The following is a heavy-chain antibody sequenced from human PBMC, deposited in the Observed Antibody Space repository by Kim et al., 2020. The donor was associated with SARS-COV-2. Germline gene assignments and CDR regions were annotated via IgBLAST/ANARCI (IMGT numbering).Heavy chain of an antibody. D-gene: IGHD2-15*01. CDR1: GYTFTSYA. Sequence: ASVKVSCKASGYTFTSYAMNWVRQAPGQGLEWMGWINTNTGNPTYAQGFTGRFVFSLDTSVSTAYLQISSLKAEDTAVYYCASLLPGYCSGGSCYGYYFDYWGQGTLVTVSS. CDR2: INTNTGNP. CDR3: ASLLPGYCSGGSCYGYYFDY. V-gene: IGHV7-4-1*02. J-gene: IGHJ4*02.